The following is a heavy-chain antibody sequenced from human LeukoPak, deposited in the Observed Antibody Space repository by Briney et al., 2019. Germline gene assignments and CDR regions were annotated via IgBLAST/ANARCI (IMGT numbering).Heavy chain of an antibody. CDR2: INPNSGGT. CDR3: ARDQGRLYYYDRSGCDY. J-gene: IGHJ4*02. Sequence: GASVKVSCKASGGPFTNYGFTWVRQAPGQGLEWMERINPNSGGTNYAQKFQGRVTMTRDTSISTAYMELSRLRSDDTAVYYCARDQGRLYYYDRSGCDYLGQGTLVTVSS. D-gene: IGHD3-22*01. V-gene: IGHV1-2*06. CDR1: GGPFTNYG.